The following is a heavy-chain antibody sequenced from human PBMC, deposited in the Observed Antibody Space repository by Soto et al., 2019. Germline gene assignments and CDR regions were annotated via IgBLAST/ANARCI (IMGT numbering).Heavy chain of an antibody. CDR2: ISSSSSYI. J-gene: IGHJ6*02. D-gene: IGHD3-22*01. V-gene: IGHV3-21*01. CDR1: GFTFSSYS. Sequence: EVQLVESGGGLVKPGGSLRLSCAASGFTFSSYSMNWVRQAPGKGLEWVSSISSSSSYIYYADSVKGRFTISRANAKNLLHLQMNSLRAEDTAVYYCASDLIARYYDSSGYLGGMDVRGQGTTVTVSS. CDR3: ASDLIARYYDSSGYLGGMDV.